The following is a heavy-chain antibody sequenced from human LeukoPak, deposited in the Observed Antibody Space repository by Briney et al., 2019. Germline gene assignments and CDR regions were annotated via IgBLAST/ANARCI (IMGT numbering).Heavy chain of an antibody. J-gene: IGHJ4*02. CDR1: GFTFSSYS. CDR2: ISSSSSYI. Sequence: GGSLRLSCAASGFTFSSYSMNWVRQAPGKGLEWVSSISSSSSYIYYADSVKGRFTISRDNAKNSLYLQMNSLRAEDTAVYYCARVSLSSGSSLDYWGQGILVTVSS. V-gene: IGHV3-21*01. D-gene: IGHD6-6*01. CDR3: ARVSLSSGSSLDY.